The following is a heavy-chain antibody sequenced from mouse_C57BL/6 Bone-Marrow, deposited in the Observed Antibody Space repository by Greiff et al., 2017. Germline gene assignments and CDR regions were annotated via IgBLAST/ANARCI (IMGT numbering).Heavy chain of an antibody. CDR3: ARHRDYYGSSYKDWYFDV. CDR2: ISSGGSYT. V-gene: IGHV5-6*02. Sequence: EVMLVESGGDLVKPGGSLKLSCAASGFTFSSYGMSWVRQTPDKRLEWVATISSGGSYTYYPDSVKGRFTISRDNAKNTLYLQMSSLKSEDTAMYYCARHRDYYGSSYKDWYFDVWGTGTTVTVSS. J-gene: IGHJ1*03. CDR1: GFTFSSYG. D-gene: IGHD1-1*01.